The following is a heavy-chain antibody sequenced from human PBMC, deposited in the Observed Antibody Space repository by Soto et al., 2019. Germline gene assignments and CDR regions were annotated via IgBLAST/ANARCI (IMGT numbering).Heavy chain of an antibody. D-gene: IGHD3-3*01. CDR2: IIPIFGTA. V-gene: IGHV1-69*06. CDR3: ARDIAYYDFWSGYSKYYYYGMDV. CDR1: GGTVSSYA. Sequence: SVKVSCKASGGTVSSYAISWVRQAPGQGLECMGGIIPIFGTANYAQKFQGRVTITADKSTSTAYMELSSLRSEDTAVYYCARDIAYYDFWSGYSKYYYYGMDVWGQGTTVTVSS. J-gene: IGHJ6*02.